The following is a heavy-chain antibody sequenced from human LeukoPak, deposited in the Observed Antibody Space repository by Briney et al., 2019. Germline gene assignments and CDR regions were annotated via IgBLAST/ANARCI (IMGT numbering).Heavy chain of an antibody. Sequence: SQTLSLTCAISGDSVSTNSVAWNWIRQSPSRGLEWLGRTSYRSKWYNDYAVSVKSRITITPDTSKNQFSLQLSSVTPEDTAVYYCAREAEITRFDYWGQGTLVTVSS. D-gene: IGHD5-24*01. CDR1: GDSVSTNSVA. CDR3: AREAEITRFDY. J-gene: IGHJ4*02. CDR2: TSYRSKWYN. V-gene: IGHV6-1*01.